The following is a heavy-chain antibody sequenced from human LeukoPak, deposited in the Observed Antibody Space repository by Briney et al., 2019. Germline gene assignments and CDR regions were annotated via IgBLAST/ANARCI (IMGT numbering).Heavy chain of an antibody. Sequence: GASVKVSCKASGYTFTSYYMHWVRQAPGQGLEWMGIINPSGGSTSYARKFQGRVTMTRDTSTSTVYMELSSLRSEDTAVYYCATTDILTGYRSYYYYYNMDVWGKGTTVTVSS. CDR3: ATTDILTGYRSYYYYYNMDV. CDR1: GYTFTSYY. V-gene: IGHV1-46*01. J-gene: IGHJ6*03. CDR2: INPSGGST. D-gene: IGHD3-9*01.